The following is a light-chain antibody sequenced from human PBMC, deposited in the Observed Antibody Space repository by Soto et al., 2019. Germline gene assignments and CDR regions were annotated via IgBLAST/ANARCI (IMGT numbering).Light chain of an antibody. V-gene: IGLV1-40*01. Sequence: QYVLRQPPAVCGAPGHGGTSSCTGGSSNIGADYEVHWYQQLPGTAPKLLIYGNTNRPSGVPDRFSGSKSGSSASLAITGLQAEDEAEYYCQSYDSTLKGCVFGTGTKVTVL. CDR3: QSYDSTLKGCV. J-gene: IGLJ1*01. CDR2: GNT. CDR1: SSNIGADYE.